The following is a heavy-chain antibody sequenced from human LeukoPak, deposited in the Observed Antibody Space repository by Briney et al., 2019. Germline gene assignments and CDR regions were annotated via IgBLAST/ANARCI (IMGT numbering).Heavy chain of an antibody. CDR3: ARDPSSGWLNLDF. CDR1: GFTFSSYA. CDR2: IRNDGHDT. Sequence: GGSLRLSCAASGFTFSSYAMSWVRQAPGQGLVWVSRIRNDGHDTSYADSVKGRFTISRDNAKNTVYLQMNSLRAEDMAVYYCARDPSSGWLNLDFWGQGILVTVSS. J-gene: IGHJ4*02. V-gene: IGHV3-74*01. D-gene: IGHD6-19*01.